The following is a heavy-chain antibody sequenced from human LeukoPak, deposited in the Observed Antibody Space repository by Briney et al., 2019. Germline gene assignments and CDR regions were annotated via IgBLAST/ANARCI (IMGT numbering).Heavy chain of an antibody. Sequence: GASVKVSCKASGYTFTGYYMHWVRQAPGQGLEWMGWLNPKSGGTNYAQKFQGRVTMTRDTSISTAYMELSRLRSDDTAVYYCARVVGGNYYGSETDDYWGQGTLVTVSS. V-gene: IGHV1-2*02. CDR1: GYTFTGYY. J-gene: IGHJ4*02. CDR3: ARVVGGNYYGSETDDY. CDR2: LNPKSGGT. D-gene: IGHD3-10*01.